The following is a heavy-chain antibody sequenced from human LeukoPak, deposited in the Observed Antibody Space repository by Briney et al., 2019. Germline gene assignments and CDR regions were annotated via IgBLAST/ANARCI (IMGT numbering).Heavy chain of an antibody. CDR1: GGSFSGYY. J-gene: IGHJ5*02. D-gene: IGHD3-10*01. CDR3: ARTSPYYYGSGSYHP. V-gene: IGHV4-34*01. CDR2: INHSGST. Sequence: SETLSLTCAVYGGSFSGYYWSWIRQPPGKGLEWIGEINHSGSTNYNPSLKSRVTISVDTSKNQFSLKLSSVTAADTAVYYCARTSPYYYGSGSYHPWGQGTLVTVSS.